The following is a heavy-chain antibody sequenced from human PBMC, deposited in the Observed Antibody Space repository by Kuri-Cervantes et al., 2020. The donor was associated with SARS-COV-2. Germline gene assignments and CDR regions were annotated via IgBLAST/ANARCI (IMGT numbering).Heavy chain of an antibody. CDR1: GYTLTELS. D-gene: IGHD3-10*01. V-gene: IGHV1-24*01. CDR2: FDPEDGEI. CDR3: ATDGRNYLGLGSYSLDDAFDI. J-gene: IGHJ3*02. Sequence: ASVKVSCKVSGYTLTELSMHWVRQAPGKGLEWMGGFDPEDGEIIYAQKFQGRVTMTEDTSTDTAYMELSSLRSEDTAVYYCATDGRNYLGLGSYSLDDAFDIWGQGTMVTVSS.